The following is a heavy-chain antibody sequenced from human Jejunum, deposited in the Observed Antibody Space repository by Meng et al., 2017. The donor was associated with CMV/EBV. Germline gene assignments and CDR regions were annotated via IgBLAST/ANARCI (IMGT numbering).Heavy chain of an antibody. J-gene: IGHJ4*02. D-gene: IGHD2-2*01. Sequence: HVECVRFGFELKKPGASVKVSCKASGYTFTSYAMNWVRQAPGQGLEWMGWINTNTGNPTYAQGFTGRFVFSLDTSVSTAYLQISSLKAEDTAVYYCARETLGYCSSTSCYIGPPDYWGQGTLVTVSS. CDR3: ARETLGYCSSTSCYIGPPDY. CDR2: INTNTGNP. V-gene: IGHV7-4-1*02. CDR1: GYTFTSYA.